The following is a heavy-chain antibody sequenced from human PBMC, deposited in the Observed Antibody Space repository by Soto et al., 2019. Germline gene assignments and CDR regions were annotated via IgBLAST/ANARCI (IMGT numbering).Heavy chain of an antibody. V-gene: IGHV1-69*13. D-gene: IGHD3-16*01. J-gene: IGHJ6*02. CDR1: GGTFSSYA. CDR3: AREGADYYYYYGMDV. CDR2: IIPIFGTA. Sequence: ASVKVSCKASGGTFSSYAISWVRQAPGQGLEWMGGIIPIFGTANYAQKFQGRVTITADESTSTAYMELSSLRSEDTAVYYCAREGADYYYYYGMDVWGQGTTVTVSS.